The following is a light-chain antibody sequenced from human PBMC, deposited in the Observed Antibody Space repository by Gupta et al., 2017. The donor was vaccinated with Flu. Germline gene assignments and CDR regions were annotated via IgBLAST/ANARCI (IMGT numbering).Light chain of an antibody. CDR1: QSLVYSNGNNY. V-gene: IGKV2-30*01. CDR2: QGS. Sequence: VLLPQSPLPLPVTLGQPASISCRSSQSLVYSNGNNYLDWFQQRPGQSPRRLIYQGSNRESGVPDRFSGSGSGTDFTLKVGRVEAEDVGVYYCRQGDQRPWAFGQGTKVEIK. CDR3: RQGDQRPWA. J-gene: IGKJ1*01.